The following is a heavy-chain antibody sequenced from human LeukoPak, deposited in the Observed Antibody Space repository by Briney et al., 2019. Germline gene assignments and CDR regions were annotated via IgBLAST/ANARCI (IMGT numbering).Heavy chain of an antibody. Sequence: PGGSLRLSCAASGFTFSSYGMHWVRQAPGKGLEWVAFIRYDGSNKYYADSVKGRFTISRDNSKNTLYLQMNSLRAEDTAVYYCANLGYDILTGSNRSYYVDVWGKGTTVTVSS. CDR2: IRYDGSNK. CDR1: GFTFSSYG. D-gene: IGHD3-9*01. J-gene: IGHJ6*03. V-gene: IGHV3-30*02. CDR3: ANLGYDILTGSNRSYYVDV.